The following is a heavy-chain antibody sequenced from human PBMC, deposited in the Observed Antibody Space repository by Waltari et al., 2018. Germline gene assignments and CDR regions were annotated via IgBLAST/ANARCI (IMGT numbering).Heavy chain of an antibody. CDR3: ARMYYDYVWGTTGGEGYFDY. J-gene: IGHJ4*02. Sequence: QVQLQESGPGLVKPSETLSLTCTVSGGSISSYYWSWIRQPPGKGLEWIGYIYYSGSTNYNPSLKSRVTISVDTSKNQFSLKLSSVTAADTAVYYCARMYYDYVWGTTGGEGYFDYWGQGTLVTVSS. CDR2: IYYSGST. D-gene: IGHD3-16*01. CDR1: GGSISSYY. V-gene: IGHV4-59*01.